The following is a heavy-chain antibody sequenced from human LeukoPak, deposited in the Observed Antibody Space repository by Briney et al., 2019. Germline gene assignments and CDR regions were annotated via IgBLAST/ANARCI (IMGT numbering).Heavy chain of an antibody. CDR1: EFTFSIHP. V-gene: IGHV3-64*01. CDR3: VREGDAGSYDY. Sequence: GGSLRLSCASSEFTFSIHPMHWVRQAPGKGLESASAISGDGSSTYYANSVRGRFTISRDNSKNTLYLQMGSLRTEDMAVYYCVREGDAGSYDYWGQGTLVTVSS. CDR2: ISGDGSST. D-gene: IGHD3-10*01. J-gene: IGHJ4*02.